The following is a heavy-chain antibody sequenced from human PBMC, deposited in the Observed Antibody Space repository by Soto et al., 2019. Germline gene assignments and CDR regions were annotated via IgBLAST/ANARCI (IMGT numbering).Heavy chain of an antibody. CDR1: GFTFSSYS. Sequence: GGSLRLSCAASGFTFSSYSMGWVRQAPGKGLEWVSGFRTGADDGTTYYADSVKGRFTISIDISQTTLFLQMNSLRAEDTAIHYCAKKVHSGPGSQYFDYWGQGTLVTVSS. J-gene: IGHJ4*02. CDR3: AKKVHSGPGSQYFDY. V-gene: IGHV3-23*01. CDR2: FRTGADDGTT. D-gene: IGHD3-10*01.